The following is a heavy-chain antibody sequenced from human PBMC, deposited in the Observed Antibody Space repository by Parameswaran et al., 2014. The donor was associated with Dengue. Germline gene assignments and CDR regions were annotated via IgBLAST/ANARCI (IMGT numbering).Heavy chain of an antibody. V-gene: IGHV3-23*01. D-gene: IGHD4-17*01. J-gene: IGHJ4*02. Sequence: VRQMPGKGLEWVSAISGSGGSTYYADSVKGRFTISRDNSKNTLYLQMNSLRAEDTAVYYCAKGLAVFDYWGQGTLVTVSS. CDR3: AKGLAVFDY. CDR2: ISGSGGST.